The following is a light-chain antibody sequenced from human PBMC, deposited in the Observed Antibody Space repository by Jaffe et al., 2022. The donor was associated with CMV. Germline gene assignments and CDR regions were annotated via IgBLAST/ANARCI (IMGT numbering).Light chain of an antibody. CDR1: QSVSSS. Sequence: EIVMTQSPATLAVSPGERVTLSCRASQSVSSSLAWYQQKPDQAPRLLLYGASTRATGIPARFSGSGSGTEFTLTISSLQSEDFAVYYCQQYKNWPPMYTFGQGTKLEIK. CDR3: QQYKNWPPMYT. CDR2: GAS. V-gene: IGKV3-15*01. J-gene: IGKJ2*01.